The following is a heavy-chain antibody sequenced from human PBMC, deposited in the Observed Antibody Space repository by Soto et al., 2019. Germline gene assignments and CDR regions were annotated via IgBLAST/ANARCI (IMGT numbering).Heavy chain of an antibody. Sequence: LRLSCAASGFTVSSNYMSWVRQAPGKGLEWVSVIYSGGSTYYADSVKGRFTISRDNSKNTLYLQMNSLRAEDTAVYYCARDSRGIFGVLTTSHYYYYGMDVWGQGTTVTVSS. J-gene: IGHJ6*02. CDR3: ARDSRGIFGVLTTSHYYYYGMDV. D-gene: IGHD3-3*01. CDR1: GFTVSSNY. CDR2: IYSGGST. V-gene: IGHV3-53*01.